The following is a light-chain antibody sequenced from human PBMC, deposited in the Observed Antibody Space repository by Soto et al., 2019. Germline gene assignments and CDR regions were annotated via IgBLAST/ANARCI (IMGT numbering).Light chain of an antibody. V-gene: IGKV3-20*01. CDR2: SVS. CDR3: QLYLSSFLT. CDR1: QSVSNDY. Sequence: EMVLTQSPGTLSLSPGDRATLSCRASQSVSNDYVAWVQQKPGQTPRLLIYSVSSRATGIPDRFSGSGSGTDFTLTISRLEPEDFAVYYCQLYLSSFLTFGGGTKADIK. J-gene: IGKJ4*01.